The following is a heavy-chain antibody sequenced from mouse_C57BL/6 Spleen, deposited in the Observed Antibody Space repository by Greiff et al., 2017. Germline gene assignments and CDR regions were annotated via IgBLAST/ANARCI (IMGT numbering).Heavy chain of an antibody. Sequence: VQLQQPGAELVMPGASVKLSCKASGYTFTSYWMNWVKQRPGQGLEWIGEIDPSVSYTNYNQKIKGKSTLTVDKSSSTAYMQLSSLTSEDSAVYYCARSEEACRLLLDYWGQGTTLTVSS. CDR2: IDPSVSYT. CDR1: GYTFTSYW. D-gene: IGHD2-3*01. V-gene: IGHV1-69*01. CDR3: ARSEEACRLLLDY. J-gene: IGHJ2*01.